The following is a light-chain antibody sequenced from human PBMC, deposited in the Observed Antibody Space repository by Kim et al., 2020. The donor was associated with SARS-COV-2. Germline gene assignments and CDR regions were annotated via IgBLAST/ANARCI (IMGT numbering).Light chain of an antibody. CDR1: QDIRRY. Sequence: ASFGDRVTITCRASQDIRRYLNWYQQKPGKAPKLLIYTASSLQSGVPSRFTGSGSETDFTLTISSLQPEDFATYYCQQTYSASRTFGQGTKVDIK. CDR3: QQTYSASRT. J-gene: IGKJ1*01. CDR2: TAS. V-gene: IGKV1-39*01.